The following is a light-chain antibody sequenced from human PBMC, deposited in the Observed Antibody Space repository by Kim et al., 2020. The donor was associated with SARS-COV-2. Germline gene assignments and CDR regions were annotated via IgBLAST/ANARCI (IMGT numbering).Light chain of an antibody. Sequence: GQAVTIACTGTSSGGGGYNDVSWYQQSPGKAPKLMIVEVSERPSGVPDRFSGSKSGNTASLTVSGLQAEDEADYYCSSYAGSNIVVFGGGTQLTVL. J-gene: IGLJ2*01. CDR3: SSYAGSNIVV. CDR2: EVS. CDR1: SSGGGGYND. V-gene: IGLV2-8*01.